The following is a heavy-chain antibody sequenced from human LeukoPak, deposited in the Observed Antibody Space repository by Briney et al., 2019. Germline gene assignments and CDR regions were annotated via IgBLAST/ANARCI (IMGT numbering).Heavy chain of an antibody. Sequence: PGGSLRLSCTASGFTFSNYGMHWVRQAPGKGLEWVAVISYDGSNNYYADSVKGRFTISRDNAKNSVYLQMNRLRAEDTAVYYCARDRKGSDIVVVPAATTFDPWGQGTLVTVSS. V-gene: IGHV3-30*03. CDR1: GFTFSNYG. CDR3: ARDRKGSDIVVVPAATTFDP. CDR2: ISYDGSNN. J-gene: IGHJ5*02. D-gene: IGHD2-2*01.